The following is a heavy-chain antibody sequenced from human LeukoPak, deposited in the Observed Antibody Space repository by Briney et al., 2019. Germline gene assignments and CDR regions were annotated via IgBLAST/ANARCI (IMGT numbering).Heavy chain of an antibody. J-gene: IGHJ6*03. CDR2: IGYGGSEK. CDR3: AKDPTMPLAPHYYMDV. D-gene: IGHD1-1*01. V-gene: IGHV3-30*02. CDR1: GFTFNSYG. Sequence: GGSLRLSCAASGFTFNSYGMHCVRQARGKGLEWGAFIGYGGSEKYCADSVKGLFTISRDNTNNTLYLQMNSMRAADTAAYYCAKDPTMPLAPHYYMDVWGKGTTVTISS.